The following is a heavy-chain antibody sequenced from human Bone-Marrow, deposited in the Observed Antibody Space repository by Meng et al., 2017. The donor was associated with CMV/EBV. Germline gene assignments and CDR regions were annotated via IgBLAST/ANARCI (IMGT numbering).Heavy chain of an antibody. CDR2: IIPIFGTA. Sequence: KVACKASGGTFSSYAVSWVRQAPGQGLEWMGGIIPIFGTATYAQKFRGRVTITTDESTSTAYMELSSLRSEDTAVYYCARGNLWEFDYWGQGTLVTV. J-gene: IGHJ4*02. CDR3: ARGNLWEFDY. V-gene: IGHV1-69*05. CDR1: GGTFSSYA. D-gene: IGHD1-26*01.